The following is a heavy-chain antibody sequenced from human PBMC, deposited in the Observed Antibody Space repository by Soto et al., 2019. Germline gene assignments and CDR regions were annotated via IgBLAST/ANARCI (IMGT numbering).Heavy chain of an antibody. J-gene: IGHJ6*02. D-gene: IGHD3-3*01. CDR3: GTGRRCFLECLSSYALDV. CDR2: INRSGST. V-gene: IGHV4-34*01. Sequence: KPSETLSLTCAVYGGSFSGYDWSWIRQPPGKGLEWVGEINRSGSTNYNPSLKRRVTISVGTSKNQFSLKLSSGTAADTAGDYCGTGRRCFLECLSSYALDVWGQGTTVTVSS. CDR1: GGSFSGYD.